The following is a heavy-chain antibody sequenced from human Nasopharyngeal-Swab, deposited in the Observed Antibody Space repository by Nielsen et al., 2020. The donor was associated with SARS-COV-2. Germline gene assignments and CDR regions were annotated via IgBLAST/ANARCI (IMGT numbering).Heavy chain of an antibody. V-gene: IGHV1-69*06. J-gene: IGHJ4*02. CDR1: GGTFSSYA. CDR3: ARVGAYDSSGYYTDY. D-gene: IGHD3-22*01. CDR2: IIPMFGTA. Sequence: SVKVSCKASGGTFSSYAISWVRQAPAQGLEWMGGIIPMFGTANHAQKFQGRVTITADKSTSTAYMELSSLRSEDTAVYYCARVGAYDSSGYYTDYWGQGTLVTVSS.